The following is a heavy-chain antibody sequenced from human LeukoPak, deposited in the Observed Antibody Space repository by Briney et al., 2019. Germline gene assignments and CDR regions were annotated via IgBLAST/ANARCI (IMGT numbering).Heavy chain of an antibody. CDR3: ARDRVGVGSNGWEN. V-gene: IGHV1-8*01. D-gene: IGHD6-19*01. CDR1: GYTFTSYD. Sequence: ASVKVSCKASGYTFTSYDINWVRQATGQGLEWMGWMNPNSGNTGYVQKFQGRVTMTRNTSIGTAYMELSSLRSEDTAVYYCARDRVGVGSNGWENWGQGTLVTVSS. CDR2: MNPNSGNT. J-gene: IGHJ4*02.